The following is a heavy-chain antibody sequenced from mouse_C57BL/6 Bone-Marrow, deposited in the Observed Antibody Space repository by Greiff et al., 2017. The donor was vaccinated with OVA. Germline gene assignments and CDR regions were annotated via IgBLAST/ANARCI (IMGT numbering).Heavy chain of an antibody. V-gene: IGHV3-6*01. D-gene: IGHD1-1*01. CDR2: ISYDGSN. CDR3: ARDPYYYYGSSPWFAY. CDR1: GYSITSGYY. Sequence: ESGPGLVKPSQSLSLTCSVTGYSITSGYYWNWIRQFPGNKLEWMGYISYDGSNNYNPSLKNRISITRDTSKNQFFLKLNSVTTEDTATYYCARDPYYYYGSSPWFAYWGQGTLVTVSA. J-gene: IGHJ3*01.